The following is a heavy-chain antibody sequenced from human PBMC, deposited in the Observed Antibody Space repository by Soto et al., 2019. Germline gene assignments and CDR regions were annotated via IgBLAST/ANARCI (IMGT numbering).Heavy chain of an antibody. CDR3: ARGLYYDSSGYPTLDP. Sequence: SQTLSLTCAISGDSVSSNSAAWNWIRQSPSRGLEWLGRTYYRSKWYNDYAVSVKSRITINPDTPKNQFSLQLNSVTPEDTAVYYCARGLYYDSSGYPTLDPWGQGTLVTVSS. CDR1: GDSVSSNSAA. CDR2: TYYRSKWYN. D-gene: IGHD3-22*01. V-gene: IGHV6-1*01. J-gene: IGHJ5*02.